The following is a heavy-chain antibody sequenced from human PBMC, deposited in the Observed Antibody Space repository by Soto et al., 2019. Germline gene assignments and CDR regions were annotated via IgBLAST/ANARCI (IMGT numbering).Heavy chain of an antibody. Sequence: QVQLVESGGGVVQPGRSLRLSCAASGFTLNNYAMYWVRQAPGKGLEWVAGISYHESNEHYADSVKGRFTISRENSKNTVYVPMNSLRHEDTALYSCARVGRGAVAGAFDYWGQGTLVTVSS. J-gene: IGHJ4*02. CDR1: GFTLNNYA. CDR2: ISYHESNE. D-gene: IGHD6-19*01. V-gene: IGHV3-30-3*01. CDR3: ARVGRGAVAGAFDY.